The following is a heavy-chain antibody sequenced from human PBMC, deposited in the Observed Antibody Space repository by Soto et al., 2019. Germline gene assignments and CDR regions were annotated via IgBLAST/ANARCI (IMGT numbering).Heavy chain of an antibody. CDR1: GGTFSSYA. V-gene: IGHV1-69*13. D-gene: IGHD3-3*01. CDR2: IIPIFGTA. J-gene: IGHJ4*02. Sequence: ASVKVSCKASGGTFSSYAISWVRQAPGQGLEWMGGIIPIFGTANYAQRFQGRVTITADESTSTAYMELSSLRSEDTAVYYCARGRKGDDFWSGYWGQGTLVTVSS. CDR3: ARGRKGDDFWSGY.